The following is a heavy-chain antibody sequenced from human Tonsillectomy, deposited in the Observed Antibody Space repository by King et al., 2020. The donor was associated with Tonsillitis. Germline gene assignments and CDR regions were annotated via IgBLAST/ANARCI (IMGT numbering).Heavy chain of an antibody. J-gene: IGHJ4*02. V-gene: IGHV4-59*01. CDR1: GDSISTYY. Sequence: VQLQESGPGLVKPSETLSLTCTVSGDSISTYYWSWIRQPPGKGLEWIGYIHFIGSTNYNPSLESRVTISVDTSKKQISLKLRSVTAADTAAYYCARGSRQGWGSGLTFDSWGQGTLVTVSS. D-gene: IGHD3-16*01. CDR2: IHFIGST. CDR3: ARGSRQGWGSGLTFDS.